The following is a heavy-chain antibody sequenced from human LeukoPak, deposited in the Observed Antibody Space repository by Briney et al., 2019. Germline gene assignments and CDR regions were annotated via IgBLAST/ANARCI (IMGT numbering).Heavy chain of an antibody. J-gene: IGHJ4*02. D-gene: IGHD2-2*01. Sequence: KPSETLSLTCTVSGGSISSYYWSWIRQPPGKGLEWIGSIYYSGSTYYNPSLKSRVTISVDTSKNQFSLKLSSVTAADTAVYYCASYQLLWAGFDYWGQGTLVTVSS. CDR1: GGSISSYY. CDR3: ASYQLLWAGFDY. CDR2: IYYSGST. V-gene: IGHV4-39*01.